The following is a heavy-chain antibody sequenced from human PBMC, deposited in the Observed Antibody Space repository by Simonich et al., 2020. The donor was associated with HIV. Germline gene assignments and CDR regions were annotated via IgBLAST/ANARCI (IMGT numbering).Heavy chain of an antibody. Sequence: QVQLQQWGAGLLKPSETLSLTFAVYGGSFSGYYWSWIRQPPGKGLEWIGEINHSGRTNYNPSLKSRVTISVDTSKNQFSLKLSAVTAADTAVYYCARLTAGGLGEYFQHWGQGTLVTVSS. V-gene: IGHV4-34*01. J-gene: IGHJ1*01. CDR1: GGSFSGYY. CDR2: INHSGRT. CDR3: ARLTAGGLGEYFQH. D-gene: IGHD6-13*01.